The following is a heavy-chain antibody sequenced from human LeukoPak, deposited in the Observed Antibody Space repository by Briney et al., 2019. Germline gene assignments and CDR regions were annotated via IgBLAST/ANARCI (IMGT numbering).Heavy chain of an antibody. Sequence: GGSLRLSCAASGFTFSSYWMSWVRQAPGKVLEWLANIKQDRSEKYYVDSVKGRFTISRDNAKNPLYLQMNSLRAEDTAVYSCARDKTRGLGYSYSKSGNYFDYWGQGTLVTVSS. CDR1: GFTFSSYW. CDR2: IKQDRSEK. D-gene: IGHD5-18*01. V-gene: IGHV3-7*01. CDR3: ARDKTRGLGYSYSKSGNYFDY. J-gene: IGHJ4*02.